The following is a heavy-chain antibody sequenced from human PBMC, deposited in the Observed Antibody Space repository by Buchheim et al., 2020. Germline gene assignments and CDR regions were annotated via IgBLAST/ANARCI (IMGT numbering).Heavy chain of an antibody. J-gene: IGHJ6*02. V-gene: IGHV4-34*01. CDR2: INHSGST. Sequence: QVQLQQWGAGLLKPSETLSLTCAVYGGSFSGYYWSWIRQPPGKGLEWIGEINHSGSTNYNPSLKSRVTISVDKSKNQFSLKLSSVTAADTAVYYCARGGDYDYVWGSYRARFGDVWGQGTT. CDR1: GGSFSGYY. CDR3: ARGGDYDYVWGSYRARFGDV. D-gene: IGHD3-16*02.